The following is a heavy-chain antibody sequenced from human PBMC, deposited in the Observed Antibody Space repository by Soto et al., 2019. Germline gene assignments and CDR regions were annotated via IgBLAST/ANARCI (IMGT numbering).Heavy chain of an antibody. Sequence: GESLKISCKGSGYSFTSYWIGWVRQMPGKGLEWMGIIYPGDSDTRYSPSFQGQVTISADKSISTAYLQWSSLKASDTAMYYGASRSTDYYYCREFWGQGTPGIVSS. D-gene: IGHD2-2*01. J-gene: IGHJ6*02. CDR3: ASRSTDYYYCREF. CDR1: GYSFTSYW. V-gene: IGHV5-51*01. CDR2: IYPGDSDT.